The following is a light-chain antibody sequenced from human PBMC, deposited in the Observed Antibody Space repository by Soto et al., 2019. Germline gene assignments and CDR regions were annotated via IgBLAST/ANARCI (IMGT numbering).Light chain of an antibody. CDR3: QQYHILPA. J-gene: IGKJ3*01. CDR1: QSVFSS. Sequence: EIVMTQSPATLSVSPGERVTLSCRASQSVFSSLAWYQQKPGQAPRLLIYGAATRATGIPARFSGSGSGTEFTLTISSLQSEDFAVYYCQQYHILPAFGRGTNVDVK. CDR2: GAA. V-gene: IGKV3-15*01.